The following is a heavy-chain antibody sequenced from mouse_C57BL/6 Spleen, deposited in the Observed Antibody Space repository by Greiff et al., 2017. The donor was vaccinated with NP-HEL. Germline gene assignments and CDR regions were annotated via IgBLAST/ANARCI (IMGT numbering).Heavy chain of an antibody. CDR3: TRRGKPWDGGYFDY. CDR1: CFPFPDYE. Sequence: QFQLQPSVAVLVRPVASFTLSCKSSCFPFPDYELPWVPHTPLPGLSWICAIDPETGGTAYNQKFKGKAILTADKSSSTAYMELRSLTSEDSAVYYCTRRGKPWDGGYFDYWGQGTTLTVSS. D-gene: IGHD4-1*01. CDR2: IDPETGGT. J-gene: IGHJ2*01. V-gene: IGHV1-15*01.